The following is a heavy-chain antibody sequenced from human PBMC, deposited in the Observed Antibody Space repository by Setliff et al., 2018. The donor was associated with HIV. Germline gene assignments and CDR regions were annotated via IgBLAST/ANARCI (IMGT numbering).Heavy chain of an antibody. CDR3: ARGGHNWNSDY. Sequence: GGSLRLSCAASGFTFSNYGMNWVRQAPGKGLERVSSINGNGRSTNYADSVKGRFAISRDNAKNSLFLQMNSLRPEDTAVYYCARGGHNWNSDYWGHGTLVTVSS. D-gene: IGHD1-1*01. J-gene: IGHJ4*01. CDR1: GFTFSNYG. CDR2: INGNGRST. V-gene: IGHV3-21*06.